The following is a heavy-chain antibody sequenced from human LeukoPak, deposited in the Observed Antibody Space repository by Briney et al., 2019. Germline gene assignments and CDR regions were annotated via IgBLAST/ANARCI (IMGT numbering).Heavy chain of an antibody. CDR1: GGSISSYY. CDR2: IYYSGST. CDR3: ARLRDTSSLWGSSFYYFDY. Sequence: PSETLSLTCTVSGGSISSYYWSWIRQPPGKGLEWIGYIYYSGSTNYNPSLKSRVTISVDTSKNQFSLKLSSVTAADTAVYYCARLRDTSSLWGSSFYYFDYWGQGTLVTVSS. D-gene: IGHD5-18*01. V-gene: IGHV4-59*08. J-gene: IGHJ4*02.